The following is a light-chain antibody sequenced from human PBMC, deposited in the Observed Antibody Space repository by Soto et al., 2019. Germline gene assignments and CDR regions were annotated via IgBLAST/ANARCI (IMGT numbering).Light chain of an antibody. V-gene: IGLV2-14*01. Sequence: QSVLTQPPSASGTPGQRVTISCSGTSSDVGGYNYVSWYQQHPGKAPKLMIYDVSNRPSGVSNRFSGSKSGNTASLTISGLQAEDEADYYCSSYTSTSSYVFGTGTRSPS. CDR3: SSYTSTSSYV. CDR2: DVS. J-gene: IGLJ1*01. CDR1: SSDVGGYNY.